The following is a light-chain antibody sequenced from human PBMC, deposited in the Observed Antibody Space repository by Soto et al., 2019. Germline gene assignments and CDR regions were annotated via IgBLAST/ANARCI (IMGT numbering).Light chain of an antibody. J-gene: IGLJ2*01. V-gene: IGLV1-40*01. CDR1: SSNIGAGYD. CDR2: GNS. CDR3: QSYDGSVI. Sequence: QSVLTQPPSVSGAPGQRVTISCTGSSSNIGAGYDVHWYQQLPGTAPKLLIYGNSNRPSGVPDRFSGSKSGTSASLAITGLQAEDEADYYCQSYDGSVIFGGGTKVTVL.